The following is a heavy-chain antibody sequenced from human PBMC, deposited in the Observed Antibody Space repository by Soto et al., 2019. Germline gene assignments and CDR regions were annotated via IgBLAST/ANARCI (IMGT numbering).Heavy chain of an antibody. CDR2: IYVTGAV. V-gene: IGHV4-31*03. CDR3: ARLRIATNNYKWFDP. J-gene: IGHJ5*02. D-gene: IGHD2-21*01. Sequence: SETLSLTCSVSGAALNSGNYYWSWIRQVPGKGLEWIGHIYVTGAVDYNPSLRDRITISQDTSERQFSPNLRLVTAADTAVYYCARLRIATNNYKWFDPWGQGTLVTVSS. CDR1: GAALNSGNYY.